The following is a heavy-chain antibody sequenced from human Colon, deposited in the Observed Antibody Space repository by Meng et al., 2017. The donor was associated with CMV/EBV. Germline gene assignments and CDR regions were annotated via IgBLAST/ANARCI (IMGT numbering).Heavy chain of an antibody. CDR2: IYYTGND. D-gene: IGHD5-24*01. CDR1: GAPISGRSYC. CDR3: ARMALHWYFDL. J-gene: IGHJ2*01. V-gene: IGHV4-39*07. Sequence: QVRRQEPGPGLVKPSETLSLPGTVYGAPISGRSYCWGWIRPPPGKGLEWIASIYYTGNDYPNPSLKSRVTISIDTSNNQFSLRLTSVTAADTAVYYCARMALHWYFDLWGRGTLVTVSS.